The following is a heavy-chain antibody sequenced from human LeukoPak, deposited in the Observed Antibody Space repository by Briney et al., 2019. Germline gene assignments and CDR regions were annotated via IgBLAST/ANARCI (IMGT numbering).Heavy chain of an antibody. CDR3: AKPVEPDSQTRLDP. CDR1: GFTFSGYG. D-gene: IGHD1-14*01. J-gene: IGHJ5*02. V-gene: IGHV3-30*02. CDR2: IYYDGSSK. Sequence: PGGSLRLSCAASGFTFSGYGMHWVRQAPGKGLEWVAFIYYDGSSKYYADSVKDRFTISRDNSRNTLYLQMNSLRAEDTAVYYCAKPVEPDSQTRLDPWGQGTLVTVSS.